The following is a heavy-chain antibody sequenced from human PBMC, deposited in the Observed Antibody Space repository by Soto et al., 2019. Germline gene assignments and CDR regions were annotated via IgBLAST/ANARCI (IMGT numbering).Heavy chain of an antibody. CDR1: GFTFSSYG. CDR2: ISYDGSNK. V-gene: IGHV3-30*18. CDR3: AKDITIRSGGMDV. J-gene: IGHJ6*02. D-gene: IGHD3-10*01. Sequence: QVQLVESGGGVVQPGRSLRLSCAASGFTFSSYGMHWVRQAPGKGLEWVAVISYDGSNKYYADSVKGRFTISRDNSKNTLYLQMNSLRAEDSAVNYCAKDITIRSGGMDVWGQGTTVTVSS.